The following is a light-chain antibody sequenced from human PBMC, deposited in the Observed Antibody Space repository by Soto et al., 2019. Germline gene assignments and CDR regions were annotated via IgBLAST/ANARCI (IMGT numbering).Light chain of an antibody. J-gene: IGKJ1*01. CDR3: LQYADVPRT. Sequence: DIQMTQSPSSLSASVGDRVTITCRPSQSIDNFLNWYQQKPGKAPKSLIYAASDLQSGVPSRFSGSGSGTDFTLTITSLQAEDVAVYYCLQYADVPRTFGQGTTGDIK. CDR2: AAS. CDR1: QSIDNF. V-gene: IGKV1-39*01.